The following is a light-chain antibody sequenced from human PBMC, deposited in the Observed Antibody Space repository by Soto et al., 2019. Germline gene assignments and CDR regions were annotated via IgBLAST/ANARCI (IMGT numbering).Light chain of an antibody. CDR1: QSISSW. CDR2: DAS. V-gene: IGKV1-5*01. J-gene: IGKJ1*01. Sequence: DIQMNQSPATVSAPVGDRVTITCRASQSISSWLAWYQQKPGKAPKLLIYDASSLESGVPSRFSGSGSGTEFTLTISSLQPDDFAPYYCQQYYSFPWTFGQGTKVDIK. CDR3: QQYYSFPWT.